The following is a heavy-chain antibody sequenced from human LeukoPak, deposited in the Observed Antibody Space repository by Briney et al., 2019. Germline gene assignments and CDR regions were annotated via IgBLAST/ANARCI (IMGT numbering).Heavy chain of an antibody. CDR2: INPNSGGT. D-gene: IGHD3-22*01. V-gene: IGHV1-2*06. Sequence: ASVKVSCKASGYTFTGYDMHWVRQAPGQGLEWMGRINPNSGGTNYAQKFQGRVTMTRDTSISTAYMELSRLRSHDTAVYYCAVDSSGYCGEFDYWGQGTLVTVSS. CDR1: GYTFTGYD. CDR3: AVDSSGYCGEFDY. J-gene: IGHJ4*02.